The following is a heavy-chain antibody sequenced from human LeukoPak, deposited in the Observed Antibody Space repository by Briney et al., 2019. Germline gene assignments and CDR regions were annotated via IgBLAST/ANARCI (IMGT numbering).Heavy chain of an antibody. D-gene: IGHD5-12*01. V-gene: IGHV1-69*05. Sequence: GASVKVSCKASGGTFSSYAISWVRQAPGQGLEWMGGIIPIFGTANYAQKFQGRVTITTDESTSTAYMELSSLRSEDTAVYYCARNAVGYARVWDAFDIWGQGTMVTVSS. J-gene: IGHJ3*02. CDR1: GGTFSSYA. CDR3: ARNAVGYARVWDAFDI. CDR2: IIPIFGTA.